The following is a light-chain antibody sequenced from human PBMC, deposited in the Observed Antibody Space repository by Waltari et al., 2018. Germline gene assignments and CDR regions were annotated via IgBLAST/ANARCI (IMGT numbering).Light chain of an antibody. Sequence: EIVMTQSPATLSVSPGERATLSCRASQSLNTNLAWYQQKAGQAPRLLIYGASTRATGIPARFSGSGSVTEFTLTISSLQSEDFAVYYCQQYNSWPPYTFGQGTKLEIK. V-gene: IGKV3-15*01. J-gene: IGKJ2*01. CDR3: QQYNSWPPYT. CDR1: QSLNTN. CDR2: GAS.